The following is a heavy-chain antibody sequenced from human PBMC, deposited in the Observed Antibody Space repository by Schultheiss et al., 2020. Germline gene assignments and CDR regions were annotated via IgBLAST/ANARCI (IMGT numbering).Heavy chain of an antibody. D-gene: IGHD4-11*01. CDR1: GFTFSSYS. CDR2: ISSSSSTI. J-gene: IGHJ6*02. V-gene: IGHV3-48*02. CDR3: VREGRMTTVTHYYYGMDV. Sequence: GGSLRLSCAASGFTFSSYSMNWVRQAPGKGLEWVSYISSSSSTIYYADSVKGRFTISRDNAQNTLYLQMNSLRDEDTAVYHCVREGRMTTVTHYYYGMDVWGQGTMVTVSS.